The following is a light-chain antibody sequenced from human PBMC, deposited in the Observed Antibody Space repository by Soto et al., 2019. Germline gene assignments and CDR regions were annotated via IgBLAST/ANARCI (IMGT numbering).Light chain of an antibody. CDR2: EVS. V-gene: IGLV2-14*01. Sequence: QSALAQPASVSGSPGQSITISCSGTSSDVGGYNYVSWYQQHPGKAPKLMIYEVSNRPSGVSNRFSGSKSGNTASLTISRVQAEDEADYYCSAYTSSSVYVFXTGTKRTVL. CDR1: SSDVGGYNY. CDR3: SAYTSSSVYV. J-gene: IGLJ1*01.